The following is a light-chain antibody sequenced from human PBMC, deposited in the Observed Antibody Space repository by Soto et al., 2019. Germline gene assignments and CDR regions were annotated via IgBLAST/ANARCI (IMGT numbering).Light chain of an antibody. CDR1: QDISGW. J-gene: IGKJ4*02. CDR2: SAS. V-gene: IGKV1-12*01. Sequence: DIQMTQSPSSVSASVGDRVSITCRASQDISGWLAWFQQRPGRAPKLLIYSASTLQPGVPSRFSGSRSGTDFILTISSLQPEALATYYWQQTNSFPLTFGGGTKVECK. CDR3: QQTNSFPLT.